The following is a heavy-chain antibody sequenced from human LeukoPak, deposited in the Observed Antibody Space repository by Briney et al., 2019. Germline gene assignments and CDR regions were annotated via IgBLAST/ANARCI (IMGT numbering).Heavy chain of an antibody. CDR2: ISGSGGST. CDR3: AKDRLGGSGLFFQH. CDR1: GFTFSSYA. D-gene: IGHD2-15*01. Sequence: PGGSLRLSCAASGFTFSSYAMSWVRQAPGKGLEWVSAISGSGGSTCYADSVKGRFTISRDNSKNTLYLQMNSLRAEDTAVYYCAKDRLGGSGLFFQHWGQGTLVTVSS. J-gene: IGHJ1*01. V-gene: IGHV3-23*01.